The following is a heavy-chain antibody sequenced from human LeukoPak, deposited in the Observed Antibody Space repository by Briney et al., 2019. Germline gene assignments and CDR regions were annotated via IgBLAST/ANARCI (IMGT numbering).Heavy chain of an antibody. V-gene: IGHV3-21*01. CDR3: ARDGGPYYDTSGYTYYFDY. Sequence: GGSLRLSCAASGFTFSSYSMNWVRQAPGKGLEWVSSTSSSSSYIYYADSVKGRFTISRDNAKNSLYLQMNSLRAVDTAVYYCARDGGPYYDTSGYTYYFDYWGQGTLVTVSS. J-gene: IGHJ4*02. CDR2: TSSSSSYI. CDR1: GFTFSSYS. D-gene: IGHD3-22*01.